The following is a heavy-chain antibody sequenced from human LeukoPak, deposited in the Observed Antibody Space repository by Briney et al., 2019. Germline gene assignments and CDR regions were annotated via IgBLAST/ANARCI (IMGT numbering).Heavy chain of an antibody. CDR1: VFTFRSYW. V-gene: IGHV3-74*01. D-gene: IGHD5-12*01. CDR3: ARGYSGYFYY. J-gene: IGHJ4*02. CDR2: IDGDGSST. Sequence: GGSLRLSCAASVFTFRSYWMQWVRQAPGKGLVWVSRIDGDGSSTNYADSVKGRFTISRDNAKNTLYLQMNSLRAEDTAVYYCARGYSGYFYYWGEGTLVAVSS.